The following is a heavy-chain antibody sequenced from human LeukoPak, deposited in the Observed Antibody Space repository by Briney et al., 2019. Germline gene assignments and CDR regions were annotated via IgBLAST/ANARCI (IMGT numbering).Heavy chain of an antibody. CDR3: ARDPYYYDSSGYYS. CDR2: ISSSGSSI. D-gene: IGHD3-22*01. CDR1: GFTFSSYE. J-gene: IGHJ4*02. V-gene: IGHV3-48*03. Sequence: PGGSLSLSHAASGFTFSSYEMNWVRPAPGKGLEWVSYISSSGSSIYYADSVKGRFTISRDNAKNSLYLQMNSLRAEDTAVYYCARDPYYYDSSGYYSWGQGTLVTVSS.